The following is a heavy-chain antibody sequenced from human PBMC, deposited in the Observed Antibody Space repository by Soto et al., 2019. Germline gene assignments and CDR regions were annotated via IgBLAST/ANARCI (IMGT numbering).Heavy chain of an antibody. V-gene: IGHV5-51*01. CDR2: IYPGDSDT. CDR3: ARSLEWLRYGQFDY. J-gene: IGHJ4*02. D-gene: IGHD5-12*01. Sequence: LKISCKASGYNFTSYWIGWVRQMPGKGLEWMGIIYPGDSDTRYSPSFQGQVTISADKSISTAFLQWSSLKASDTAMYYCARSLEWLRYGQFDYWGQGTLVTVSS. CDR1: GYNFTSYW.